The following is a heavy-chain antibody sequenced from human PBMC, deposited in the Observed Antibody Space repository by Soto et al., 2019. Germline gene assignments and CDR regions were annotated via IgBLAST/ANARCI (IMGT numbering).Heavy chain of an antibody. V-gene: IGHV3-23*01. J-gene: IGHJ4*02. CDR3: ATMNGYFEY. Sequence: GGSLRLSCADSGFRFSSFSMSWVRQTPGKGLEWVAAITATGDRTYYADSVTGRFTISRDNSKKTHYLQMTSLRAEDTAMYYCATMNGYFEYWGQGTPVTVSS. CDR2: ITATGDRT. CDR1: GFRFSSFS. D-gene: IGHD3-22*01.